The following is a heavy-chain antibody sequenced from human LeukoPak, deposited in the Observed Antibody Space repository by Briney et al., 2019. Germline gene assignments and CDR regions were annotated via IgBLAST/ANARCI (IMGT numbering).Heavy chain of an antibody. D-gene: IGHD3-10*01. CDR2: ISYRGST. J-gene: IGHJ4*02. V-gene: IGHV4-59*01. CDR3: ARARARGGLSLDY. CDR1: GGSIASYY. Sequence: SETLSLTCTVSGGSIASYYWSWIRQFPGKGLEWIGYISYRGSTSYNPSLNSRVSISVDTSKNQFSLKLSSVTAADTAVYYCARARARGGLSLDYWGQGTLVTVSS.